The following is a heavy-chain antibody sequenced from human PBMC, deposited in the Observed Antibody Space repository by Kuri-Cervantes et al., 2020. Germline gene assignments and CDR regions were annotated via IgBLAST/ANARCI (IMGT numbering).Heavy chain of an antibody. CDR2: ISYDGSNK. J-gene: IGHJ6*02. V-gene: IGHV3-30-3*01. D-gene: IGHD3-10*01. CDR1: GFTFSSYA. CDR3: ACQLLRYYGSGSYYSIYYYGMDV. Sequence: GESLKISCAASGFTFSSYAMHWVRQAPGKGLEGVAVISYDGSNKYYADSVKGRFTIYSDNAKNSLYLQMNSLRDEDTAVYYCACQLLRYYGSGSYYSIYYYGMDVWGQGTTVTVSS.